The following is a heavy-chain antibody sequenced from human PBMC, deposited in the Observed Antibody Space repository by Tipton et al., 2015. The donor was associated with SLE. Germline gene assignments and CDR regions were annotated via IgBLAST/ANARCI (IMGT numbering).Heavy chain of an antibody. V-gene: IGHV3-7*01. Sequence: GSLRLSCAASGFTFRSYWMSWVRQAPGKGLEWVANIKQDGSEKYYVDSVKGRFTISRDNAKNTLYLQVNSLIAEDTAVYYCARGEKGLDGGFDRWGQGTLVTVSS. J-gene: IGHJ4*02. CDR3: ARGEKGLDGGFDR. D-gene: IGHD3-16*01. CDR1: GFTFRSYW. CDR2: IKQDGSEK.